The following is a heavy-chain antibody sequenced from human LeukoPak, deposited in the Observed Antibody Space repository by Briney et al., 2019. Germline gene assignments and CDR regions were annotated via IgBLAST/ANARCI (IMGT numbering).Heavy chain of an antibody. Sequence: PGGSLRLSCAASGFTFDDYGMCWVRQAPGKGLEWVSGINWNGGSTGYADSVKGRFTISRDNAKNSLYLQMNSLRAEDTALYYCARGGGYGSGSYRDIWGQGTMVTVSS. CDR2: INWNGGST. V-gene: IGHV3-20*04. CDR1: GFTFDDYG. J-gene: IGHJ3*02. CDR3: ARGGGYGSGSYRDI. D-gene: IGHD3-10*01.